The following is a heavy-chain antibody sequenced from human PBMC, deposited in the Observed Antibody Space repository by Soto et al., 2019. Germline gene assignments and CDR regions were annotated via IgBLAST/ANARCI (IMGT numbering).Heavy chain of an antibody. Sequence: SETLSLTCTASGGSISSYYWSWIRQPPGKGLEWIGYIYYSGSTNYNPSLKSRVTISVDASKNQFSLKRSSVTAADTAVYYCAREGRYYDILTGYYRTNWFDPWGQGTLVTVSS. J-gene: IGHJ5*02. CDR3: AREGRYYDILTGYYRTNWFDP. CDR2: IYYSGST. V-gene: IGHV4-59*01. CDR1: GGSISSYY. D-gene: IGHD3-9*01.